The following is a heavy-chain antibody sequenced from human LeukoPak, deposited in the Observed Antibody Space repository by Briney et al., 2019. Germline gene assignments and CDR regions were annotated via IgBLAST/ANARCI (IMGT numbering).Heavy chain of an antibody. CDR1: GFTFRSYW. Sequence: PGGSLRLSCVASGFTFRSYWMSWVRQAPGRGLEWVSGISGSATSTFNADSVTGRFTISRDNANDIVYLHMNSLRAEDTALYYCARSRARDEYYYKYDMDVWGNGTTATVSS. CDR3: ARSRARDEYYYKYDMDV. V-gene: IGHV3-23*01. CDR2: ISGSATST. J-gene: IGHJ6*03.